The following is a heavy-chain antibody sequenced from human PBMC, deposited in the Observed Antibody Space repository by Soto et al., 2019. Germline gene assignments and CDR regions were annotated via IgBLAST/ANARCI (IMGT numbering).Heavy chain of an antibody. D-gene: IGHD6-6*01. V-gene: IGHV3-30*18. CDR3: AKDKQLVPHYYYYYGMDV. CDR1: GFTFSSYG. J-gene: IGHJ6*02. Sequence: QVQLVESGGGVVQPGRSLRLSCAASGFTFSSYGMHWVRQAPGKGLEWVAVISYDGSNKYYADSVKGRFTISRDNSKNTLYLQMNSLRAEDTAVYYCAKDKQLVPHYYYYYGMDVWGQGTTVTVSS. CDR2: ISYDGSNK.